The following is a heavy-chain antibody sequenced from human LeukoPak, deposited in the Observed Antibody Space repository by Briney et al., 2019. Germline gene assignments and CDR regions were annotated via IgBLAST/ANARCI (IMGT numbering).Heavy chain of an antibody. D-gene: IGHD5-18*01. Sequence: GGSLRLSCAASGFTFSSYAMGWVRQAPGKGLEWVSAITASGGNTYYADSVKGRFTISRDNSKNTLYLRVNSLRAEDTAVYYCAKGNGYSYGRYYFDYWGQGTLVTVSS. CDR2: ITASGGNT. J-gene: IGHJ4*02. CDR1: GFTFSSYA. V-gene: IGHV3-23*01. CDR3: AKGNGYSYGRYYFDY.